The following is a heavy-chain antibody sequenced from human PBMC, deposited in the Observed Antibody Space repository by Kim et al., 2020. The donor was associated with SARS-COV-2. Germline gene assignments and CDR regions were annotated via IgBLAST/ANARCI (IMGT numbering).Heavy chain of an antibody. Sequence: SQTLSLTCAISGDSVSSNSAAWNWIRQSPSRGLEWLGRTYYRSKWYNDYAVSVKSRITINPDTSKNQFSLQLNSVTPEDTAVYYCAREGGGYCSGGSCYATSEPSQNDAFDIWGQGTMVTVSS. J-gene: IGHJ3*02. V-gene: IGHV6-1*01. CDR3: AREGGGYCSGGSCYATSEPSQNDAFDI. CDR2: TYYRSKWYN. D-gene: IGHD2-15*01. CDR1: GDSVSSNSAA.